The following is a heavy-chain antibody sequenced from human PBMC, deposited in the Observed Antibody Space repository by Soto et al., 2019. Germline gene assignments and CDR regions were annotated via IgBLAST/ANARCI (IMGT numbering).Heavy chain of an antibody. CDR3: ARDLTRVGVTMALAESDYGMDV. CDR1: GYTFTSHY. D-gene: IGHD3-10*01. Sequence: GASVKVSCKASGYTFTSHYMHWVRQAPGQGLEWMGIINPSGGSTSYAQKFQGRVTMTRDTSTSTVYMELSSLRSEDTAVYYCARDLTRVGVTMALAESDYGMDVWGQGTTVTVSS. J-gene: IGHJ6*02. CDR2: INPSGGST. V-gene: IGHV1-46*03.